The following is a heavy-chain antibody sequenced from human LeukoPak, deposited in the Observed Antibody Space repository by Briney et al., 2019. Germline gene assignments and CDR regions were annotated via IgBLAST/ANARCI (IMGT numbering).Heavy chain of an antibody. CDR2: IIPIFGTA. CDR1: GGTFNSYA. J-gene: IGHJ4*02. D-gene: IGHD1-26*01. CDR3: ARDHDVVGAVY. Sequence: ASVKVSCKASGGTFNSYAISWVRQAPGQGLEWMGGIIPIFGTANYAQKFQGRVTITADESTSTAYMELSSLRSEDTAVYYCARDHDVVGAVYWGQGTLVTVSS. V-gene: IGHV1-69*13.